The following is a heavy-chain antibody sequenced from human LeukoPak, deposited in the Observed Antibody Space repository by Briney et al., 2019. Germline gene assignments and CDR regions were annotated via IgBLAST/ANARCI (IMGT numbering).Heavy chain of an antibody. D-gene: IGHD2-2*01. J-gene: IGHJ6*02. CDR3: ASLPAAIENYYYYYGMDV. CDR1: LGSFSGDY. Sequence: PSETLSLTCAVNLGSFSGDYWSWIRQPPGKGLEWIGEINHSGSTNYNPSLKSRVTISVDTSKNQFSLKLSSVTAADTAVYYCASLPAAIENYYYYYGMDVWGQGTTVTVSS. V-gene: IGHV4-34*01. CDR2: INHSGST.